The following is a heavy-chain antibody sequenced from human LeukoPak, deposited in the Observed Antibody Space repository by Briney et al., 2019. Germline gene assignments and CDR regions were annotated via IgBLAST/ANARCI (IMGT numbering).Heavy chain of an antibody. CDR2: TYNSGST. V-gene: IGHV4-59*01. J-gene: IGHJ4*02. CDR3: ARERDGYAWVDY. Sequence: KPSESLSLTCSVSGASINSYYWNGIRQPPGKGLEWVGNTYNSGSTNYNPSLKSRVTISVDTSKNQFSLKLSSVTAADTAVYYCARERDGYAWVDYWGQGTLVTVSS. D-gene: IGHD5-24*01. CDR1: GASINSYY.